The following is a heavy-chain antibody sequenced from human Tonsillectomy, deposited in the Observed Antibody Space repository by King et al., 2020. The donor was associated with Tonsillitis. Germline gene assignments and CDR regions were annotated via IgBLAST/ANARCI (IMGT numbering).Heavy chain of an antibody. CDR1: GYSISSGYY. Sequence: VQLQESGPGLVKPSETLSLTCTVSGYSISSGYYWGWIRQPPGKGLEWIGSIYHSGSTYYNPSLKSRVTISVDTSKNQFSRKLSSVTAANKTVYYCARVYSGISFDYWGQGTLFTVSS. CDR3: ARVYSGISFDY. D-gene: IGHD1-26*01. V-gene: IGHV4-38-2*02. CDR2: IYHSGST. J-gene: IGHJ4*02.